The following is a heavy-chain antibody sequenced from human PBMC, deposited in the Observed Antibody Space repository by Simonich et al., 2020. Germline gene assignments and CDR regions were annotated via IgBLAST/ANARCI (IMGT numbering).Heavy chain of an antibody. CDR3: AKDLGERITMIVVVIDAFDI. V-gene: IGHV3-23*01. Sequence: GGGLVQPGGSLRLSCAASGFTFSSYAMSWVRQAPGKGLEWVSAFRGSGGSTYYADSVKGRFTISRDNSKNTLYLQMNSLRAEDTAVYYCAKDLGERITMIVVVIDAFDIWGQGTMVTVSS. J-gene: IGHJ3*02. CDR1: GFTFSSYA. CDR2: FRGSGGST. D-gene: IGHD3-22*01.